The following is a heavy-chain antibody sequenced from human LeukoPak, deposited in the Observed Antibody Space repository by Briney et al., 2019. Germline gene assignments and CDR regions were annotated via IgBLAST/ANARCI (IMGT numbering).Heavy chain of an antibody. Sequence: SETLSLTCTVSGGSISSYYWSWIRQPPGKGLEGIGYIYYSGSTNYNPSLKSRVTISVDTSKNQFSLKLSSVTAADTAVYYCAGVRNDSWSAYDYYGMDVWGQGTTVTVSS. V-gene: IGHV4-59*01. CDR3: AGVRNDSWSAYDYYGMDV. J-gene: IGHJ6*02. CDR1: GGSISSYY. CDR2: IYYSGST. D-gene: IGHD3-3*01.